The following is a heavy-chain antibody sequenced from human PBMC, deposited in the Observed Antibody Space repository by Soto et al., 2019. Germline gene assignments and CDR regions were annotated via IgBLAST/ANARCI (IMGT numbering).Heavy chain of an antibody. J-gene: IGHJ6*02. CDR2: ISSSSSTI. CDR3: ARVFPDGMDV. Sequence: GGSFRLTFVAFVLPFPSYCMNWVRQAPGKGLEWVSYISSSSSTIYYADSAKGRFTISRDNAKNSLYLQMNSLRAEDTAVYYCARVFPDGMDVWGQGT. V-gene: IGHV3-48*01. CDR1: VLPFPSYC.